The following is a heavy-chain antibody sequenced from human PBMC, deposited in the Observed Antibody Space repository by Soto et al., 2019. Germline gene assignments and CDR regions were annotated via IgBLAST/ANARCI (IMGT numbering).Heavy chain of an antibody. J-gene: IGHJ4*02. CDR1: GFTFSSYW. CDR2: IKQDGSEK. V-gene: IGHV3-7*05. Sequence: EVQLVESGGGLVQPGGSLRLSCAASGFTFSSYWMSWVRQAPGKGLEWVANIKQDGSEKYYVDSVKGRFTISRDNAMNSMYLQMNSLRAEDTAVYYWARDLISSGWSSGGNWGQGTLVTVSS. CDR3: ARDLISSGWSSGGN. D-gene: IGHD6-19*01.